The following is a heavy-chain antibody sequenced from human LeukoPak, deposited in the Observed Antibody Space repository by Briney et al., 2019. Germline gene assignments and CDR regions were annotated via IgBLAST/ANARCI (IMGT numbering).Heavy chain of an antibody. Sequence: GGSLRLSCAASGFTFSSYAMSWVRQAPGKGLEWVSAISGSGGSTYYADSVKGRFTISRDNAKSSLHLQMNSLRVEDTAVYYCARGGGRGDYNERYYFDYWGQGTLVTVSS. D-gene: IGHD3-22*01. V-gene: IGHV3-23*01. CDR2: ISGSGGST. J-gene: IGHJ4*02. CDR3: ARGGGRGDYNERYYFDY. CDR1: GFTFSSYA.